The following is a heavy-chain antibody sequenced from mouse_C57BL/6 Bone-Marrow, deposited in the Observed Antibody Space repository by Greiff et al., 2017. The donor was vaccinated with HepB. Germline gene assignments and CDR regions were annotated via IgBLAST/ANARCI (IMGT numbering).Heavy chain of an antibody. J-gene: IGHJ1*03. CDR3: ARSLIYYYGSSWYFDV. CDR2: INPNNGGT. Sequence: VQLQQSGPELVKPGASVKIPCKASGYTFTDYNMDWVKQSHGKSLEWIGDINPNNGGTIYNQKFKGKATLTVDKSSSTAYLELRSLTSEDTAVYYCARSLIYYYGSSWYFDVWGTGTTVTVSS. V-gene: IGHV1-18*01. D-gene: IGHD1-1*01. CDR1: GYTFTDYN.